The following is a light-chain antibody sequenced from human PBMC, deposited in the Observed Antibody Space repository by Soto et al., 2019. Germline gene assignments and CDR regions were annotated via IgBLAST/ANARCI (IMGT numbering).Light chain of an antibody. V-gene: IGKV3-20*01. Sequence: EIVLTQSPGTLSLSPGERATLSCRASQSLNARYLAWYQVKPGQAPRLLFYGASSRATGIPDRFIGSGSGTDFTLTITGLEAEDCAVYYWQQFHISRTFGQGTRVDIK. J-gene: IGKJ1*01. CDR3: QQFHISRT. CDR1: QSLNARY. CDR2: GAS.